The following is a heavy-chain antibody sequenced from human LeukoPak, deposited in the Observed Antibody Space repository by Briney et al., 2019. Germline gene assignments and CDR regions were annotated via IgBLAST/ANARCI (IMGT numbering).Heavy chain of an antibody. V-gene: IGHV4-34*01. CDR1: GGSFSGYY. CDR2: INHSGST. J-gene: IGHJ4*02. Sequence: SETLSLTCAVYGGSFSGYYWSWVRQPPGKGLEWIGEINHSGSTNYNPSLKSRVTISVDTSKNQFSLKLSSVAAADTAVYYCARGYYGSGSYLDYWGQGTLVTVSS. CDR3: ARGYYGSGSYLDY. D-gene: IGHD3-10*01.